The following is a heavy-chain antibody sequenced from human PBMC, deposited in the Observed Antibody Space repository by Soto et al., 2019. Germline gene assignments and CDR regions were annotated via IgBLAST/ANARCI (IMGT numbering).Heavy chain of an antibody. CDR1: GCTFTSYG. CDR3: ARDLLLPRSSGY. D-gene: IGHD3-22*01. Sequence: ASVKVSCKASGCTFTSYGISWVRQAPGQGLEWMGWISAYNGNTNYAQKLQGRVTMTTDTSTSTAYMELRSLRSDDTAVYYCARDLLLPRSSGYWGPVTLVPVSS. J-gene: IGHJ1*01. V-gene: IGHV1-18*01. CDR2: ISAYNGNT.